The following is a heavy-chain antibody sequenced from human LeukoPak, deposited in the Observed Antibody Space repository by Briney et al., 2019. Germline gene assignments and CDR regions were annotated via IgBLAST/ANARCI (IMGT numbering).Heavy chain of an antibody. Sequence: GGSLRLSCAASGFAFSGYWMHGVRQAPGKGLVLVSRIDDDGAGTTYADSVKVRFTISRDNAKNTLYLQMNSLRVEDTAVYYCARSASGYDAWGQGTLVTVSS. CDR1: GFAFSGYW. J-gene: IGHJ5*02. D-gene: IGHD5-12*01. CDR3: ARSASGYDA. CDR2: IDDDGAGT. V-gene: IGHV3-74*01.